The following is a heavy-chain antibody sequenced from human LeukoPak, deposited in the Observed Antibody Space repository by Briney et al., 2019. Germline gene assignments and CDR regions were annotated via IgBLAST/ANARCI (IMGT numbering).Heavy chain of an antibody. CDR2: IYHTGST. Sequence: SETLSLTCTVSGASISSDSNYWAWVRQPPGKGLQWIGSIYHTGSTFYNPSLMSRVSISIDSSKNQFSLKLSSVTVADTALYYCARDISISWFCSWGQGTLVSVSS. D-gene: IGHD3-3*02. J-gene: IGHJ5*01. CDR3: ARDISISWFCS. V-gene: IGHV4-39*07. CDR1: GASISSDSNY.